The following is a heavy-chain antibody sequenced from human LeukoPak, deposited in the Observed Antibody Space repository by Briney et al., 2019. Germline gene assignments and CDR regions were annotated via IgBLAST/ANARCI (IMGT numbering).Heavy chain of an antibody. Sequence: GASVKVSCTASGYTFTSYYMHWVRQAPGQGLEWMGIINASGGTTSYAQKFQGRVTMTRDMSTSTVYMELSSLRSEDTAVYYCARAGTTQEYYYYYMDVWGKGTTVTVSS. J-gene: IGHJ6*03. CDR2: INASGGTT. D-gene: IGHD4-17*01. V-gene: IGHV1-46*01. CDR3: ARAGTTQEYYYYYMDV. CDR1: GYTFTSYY.